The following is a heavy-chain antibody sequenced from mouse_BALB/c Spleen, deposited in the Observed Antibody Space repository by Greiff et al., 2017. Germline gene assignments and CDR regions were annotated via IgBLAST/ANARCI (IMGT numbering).Heavy chain of an antibody. J-gene: IGHJ3*01. D-gene: IGHD2-4*01. Sequence: DVKLVESGGDLVKPGGSLKLSCAASGFTFSSYGMSWVRQTPDKRLEWVATISSGGSYTYYPDSVKGRFTISRDNAKNTLYLQMSSLKSEDTAMYYCARHALVIRSWFAYWGQGTLVTVSA. CDR3: ARHALVIRSWFAY. CDR2: ISSGGSYT. V-gene: IGHV5-6*02. CDR1: GFTFSSYG.